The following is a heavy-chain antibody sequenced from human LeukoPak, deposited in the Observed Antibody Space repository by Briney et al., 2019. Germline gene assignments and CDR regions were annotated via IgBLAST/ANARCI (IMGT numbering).Heavy chain of an antibody. CDR2: TSYDEGNK. J-gene: IGHJ4*02. CDR1: GFVFSTYA. CDR3: ARDQDYYDSSPGLYFDY. V-gene: IGHV3-30*04. D-gene: IGHD3-22*01. Sequence: GRSLRLSCAASGFVFSTYAMHWVRQAPGKGLEWVAVTSYDEGNKIYTDSVKGRFTISRDNSKNTLYLQMNSLRVEDTAVYYCARDQDYYDSSPGLYFDYWGQGTLVTVSS.